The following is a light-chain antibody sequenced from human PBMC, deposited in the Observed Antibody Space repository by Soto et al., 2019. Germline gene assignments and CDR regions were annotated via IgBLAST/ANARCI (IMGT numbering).Light chain of an antibody. Sequence: EIVLTQSPGTLSLSPGERATLSCRASQSDSSNYLAWYQQKPGQAPRLLIFGASSRASGIPDRFSGSGSGTAFSLTMVRVEPEYFAVYYCQQYGRSPATFGHGTKVEIK. CDR2: GAS. J-gene: IGKJ1*01. CDR1: QSDSSNY. V-gene: IGKV3-20*01. CDR3: QQYGRSPAT.